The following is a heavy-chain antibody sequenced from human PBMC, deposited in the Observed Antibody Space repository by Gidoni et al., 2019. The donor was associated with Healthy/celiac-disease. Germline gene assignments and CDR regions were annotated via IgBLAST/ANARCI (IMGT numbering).Heavy chain of an antibody. J-gene: IGHJ4*02. CDR3: ARVRMVRGVIILNTGFDY. V-gene: IGHV4-34*01. D-gene: IGHD3-10*01. CDR2: INHSGST. Sequence: QVQLQQWGAGLLKPSETLSLPCAVYGGSFSGYYWSWIRQPPGKGLEWIGEINHSGSTNYNPSLKSRVTISVDTSKNQFSLKLSSVTAADTAVYYCARVRMVRGVIILNTGFDYWGQGTLVTVSS. CDR1: GGSFSGYY.